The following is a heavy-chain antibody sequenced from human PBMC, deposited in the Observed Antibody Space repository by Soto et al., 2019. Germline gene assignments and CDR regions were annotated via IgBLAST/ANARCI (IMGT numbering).Heavy chain of an antibody. V-gene: IGHV4-30-2*01. CDR2: IYHSGST. D-gene: IGHD4-17*01. J-gene: IGHJ4*02. CDR1: GGSISSGGYS. CDR3: ARGMTTVTTFDY. Sequence: QLQLQESGSGLVKPSQTLSLTCAVSGGSISSGGYSWSWIRQPPGKGLEWIGYIYHSGSTYYNPSLKRRVXXXGXXSKNQISLKLSSVTAAATAVYYWARGMTTVTTFDYWGQGTLVTVSS.